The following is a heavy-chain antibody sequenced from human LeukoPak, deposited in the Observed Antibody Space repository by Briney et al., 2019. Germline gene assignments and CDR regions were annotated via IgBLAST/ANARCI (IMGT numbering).Heavy chain of an antibody. D-gene: IGHD6-13*01. Sequence: ASVKVSCKASGYTFTSYAMHWVRQAPGQRLEWMGWINAGNGNTKYSQKFQGRVTITRDTSASTAYMELSSLRSEDTAVYYCARELSRIAAAGTLGYWGQGTLVTVSS. CDR3: ARELSRIAAAGTLGY. V-gene: IGHV1-3*01. CDR2: INAGNGNT. J-gene: IGHJ4*02. CDR1: GYTFTSYA.